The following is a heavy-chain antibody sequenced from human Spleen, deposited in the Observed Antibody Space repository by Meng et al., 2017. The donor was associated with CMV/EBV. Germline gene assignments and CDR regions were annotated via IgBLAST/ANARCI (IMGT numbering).Heavy chain of an antibody. CDR2: INYDDSST. V-gene: IGHV3-74*01. CDR1: GFTFSSHW. Sequence: SCAASGFTFSSHWMHWVRQAPGKGLVWVSRINYDDSSTSYADSVKGRFTISRDNAKNTLYLQMNSLGAEDTAVYYCATGNGTTMGDYWGQGTLVTVSS. J-gene: IGHJ4*02. D-gene: IGHD1-7*01. CDR3: ATGNGTTMGDY.